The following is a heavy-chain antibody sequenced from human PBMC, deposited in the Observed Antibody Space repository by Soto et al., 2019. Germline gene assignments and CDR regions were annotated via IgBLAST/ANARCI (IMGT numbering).Heavy chain of an antibody. J-gene: IGHJ5*02. CDR3: ARVYSGYDYRGWFDP. Sequence: PSETLSLTCTVSGGSLSSGGYYWSWIRQHPGKGLEWIGYIYYSGITYNNPSLKSRVTISVDTSKNQFSLKLSSVTAADTAVYYCARVYSGYDYRGWFDPWGQGSLVTVSS. CDR1: GGSLSSGGYY. CDR2: IYYSGIT. D-gene: IGHD5-12*01. V-gene: IGHV4-31*03.